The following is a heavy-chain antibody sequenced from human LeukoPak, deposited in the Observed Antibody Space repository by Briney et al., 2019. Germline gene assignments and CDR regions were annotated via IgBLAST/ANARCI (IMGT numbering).Heavy chain of an antibody. CDR2: IKQDGSEK. CDR1: GFTFSSYW. CDR3: ARDFRARDKVGATTGIGY. D-gene: IGHD1-26*01. Sequence: PGGSLRLSCAASGFTFSSYWMSWVRQAPGKGLEWVANIKQDGSEKYYVDSVKGRFTISRDNAKNSLYLQMNSLRAEDTAVYYCARDFRARDKVGATTGIGYWGQGTLVTVSS. V-gene: IGHV3-7*01. J-gene: IGHJ4*02.